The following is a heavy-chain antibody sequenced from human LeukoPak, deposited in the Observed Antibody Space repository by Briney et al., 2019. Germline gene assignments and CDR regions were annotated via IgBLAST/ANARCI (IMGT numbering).Heavy chain of an antibody. J-gene: IGHJ4*02. D-gene: IGHD3-22*01. Sequence: PGGSLRLSCAASGFTFSSYGMHWVRQAPGKGLEWVAVISYDGSNKYYADSVKGPFTISRDNSKNTLYLQMNSLRAEDTAVYYCAKDDNYYDSRSLDYWGQGTLVTVSS. V-gene: IGHV3-30*18. CDR1: GFTFSSYG. CDR2: ISYDGSNK. CDR3: AKDDNYYDSRSLDY.